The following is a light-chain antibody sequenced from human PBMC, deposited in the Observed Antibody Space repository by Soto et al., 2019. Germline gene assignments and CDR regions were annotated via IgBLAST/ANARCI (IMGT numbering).Light chain of an antibody. CDR3: SSYTSSSTLGV. CDR1: SSDVGGYNY. J-gene: IGLJ3*02. Sequence: QSVLTQPASVSGSPGQSITISCTGTSSDVGGYNYVSWYQQHPGKAPKLMIYDVSNRPSGVSNRFSGSKSGNTASLTISGLQVEDEADYYCSSYTSSSTLGVFGGGTKVTVL. CDR2: DVS. V-gene: IGLV2-14*01.